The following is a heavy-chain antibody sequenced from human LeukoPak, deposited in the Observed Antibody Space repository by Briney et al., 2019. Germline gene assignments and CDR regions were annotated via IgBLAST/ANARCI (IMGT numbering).Heavy chain of an antibody. Sequence: SETLSLTCTVSGDSISSYYWSWIRLPPGKGLEWIGYIYTSGGTKYIPSLKGRVTISIDTSKNQFSLKLSSVTAADSAVYYCARLTRLSTSPDRYYLDYWGQGTLVTVSS. J-gene: IGHJ4*02. CDR1: GDSISSYY. CDR3: ARLTRLSTSPDRYYLDY. V-gene: IGHV4-4*09. CDR2: IYTSGGT. D-gene: IGHD6-6*01.